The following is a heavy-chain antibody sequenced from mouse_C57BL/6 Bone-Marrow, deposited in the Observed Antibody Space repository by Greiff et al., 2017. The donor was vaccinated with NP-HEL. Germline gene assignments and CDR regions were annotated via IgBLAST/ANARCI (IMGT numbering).Heavy chain of an antibody. V-gene: IGHV7-3*01. CDR3: ARSLHYYGSPSYWYFDV. CDR2: IRNKANGYTT. J-gene: IGHJ1*03. Sequence: EVKLVESGGGLVQPGGSLSLSCAASGFTFTDYYMSWVRQPPGKALEWLGFIRNKANGYTTEYSASVKGRFTISRDNSQSILYLQMNALRAEDSATYYCARSLHYYGSPSYWYFDVWGTGTTVTVSS. D-gene: IGHD1-1*01. CDR1: GFTFTDYY.